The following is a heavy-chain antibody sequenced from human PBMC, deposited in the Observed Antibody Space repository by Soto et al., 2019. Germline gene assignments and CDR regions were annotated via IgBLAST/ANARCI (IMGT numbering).Heavy chain of an antibody. CDR3: ARDSLSSGPNNWFDP. V-gene: IGHV1-46*01. D-gene: IGHD3-22*01. CDR1: GYTFTSYY. J-gene: IGHJ5*02. CDR2: INPSGGST. Sequence: ASVKVSCKASGYTFTSYYMHWVRQAPGQGLEWMGIINPSGGSTSYAQKFQGRVTMTRDTSTSTVYMELSSLRSGDTAVYYCARDSLSSGPNNWFDPWGQGTLVTVSS.